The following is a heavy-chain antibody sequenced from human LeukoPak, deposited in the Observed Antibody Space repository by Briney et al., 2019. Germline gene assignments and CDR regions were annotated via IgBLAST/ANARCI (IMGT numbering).Heavy chain of an antibody. J-gene: IGHJ4*02. CDR2: INPNSGGT. D-gene: IGHD3-22*01. Sequence: ASVKVSCQASGYTFTRYYMQWVRQAPGQGVEWMGWINPNSGGTNYAQKFQGRVTMTRDTSISTAYMELSRLRSDDTAVYYCARDSDSSGYPHWGQGTLVTVSS. CDR1: GYTFTRYY. V-gene: IGHV1-2*02. CDR3: ARDSDSSGYPH.